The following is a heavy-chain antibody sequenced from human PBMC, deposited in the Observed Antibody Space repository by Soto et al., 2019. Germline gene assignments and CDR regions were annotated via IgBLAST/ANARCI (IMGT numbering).Heavy chain of an antibody. J-gene: IGHJ5*02. CDR1: GGSISSGDYY. Sequence: SETLSLTCTVSGGSISSGDYYWSWIRQPPGKGLEWIGYIYYSGSTYYNPSLKSRVTISVDTSKNQFSLKLSSVTAADTAVYYCASSPARPYYGSGAHAAWFDPWGQGTLVTVSS. V-gene: IGHV4-30-4*01. CDR3: ASSPARPYYGSGAHAAWFDP. CDR2: IYYSGST. D-gene: IGHD3-10*01.